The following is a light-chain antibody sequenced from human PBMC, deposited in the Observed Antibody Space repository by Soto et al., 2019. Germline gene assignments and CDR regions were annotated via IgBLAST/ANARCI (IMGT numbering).Light chain of an antibody. CDR2: NVN. CDR3: SSYAGSNNLGV. V-gene: IGLV2-8*01. J-gene: IGLJ1*01. Sequence: QSALVQPPSVSGSPGQSVTISCTGTSSDVGSYDYVSWYQQHPGTVPKPMIYNVNTRPSGVPDRFSGSKSGNTASLTVSGLQAEDEADYYCSSYAGSNNLGVFGTGTKVTVL. CDR1: SSDVGSYDY.